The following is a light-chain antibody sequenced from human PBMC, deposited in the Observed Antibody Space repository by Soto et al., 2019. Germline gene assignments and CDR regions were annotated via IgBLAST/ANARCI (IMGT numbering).Light chain of an antibody. V-gene: IGKV1-5*03. CDR1: QNINSW. CDR2: KAS. J-gene: IGKJ2*01. Sequence: DIQMTQSPATLSASVGDRVTITCRASQNINSWLAWYQQKPGEAPKPLIYKASSLESGVPSRFSGSGSGTEFTLTISCLQPDDFATYYCQQYNSYSEYTFVQGTKLEMK. CDR3: QQYNSYSEYT.